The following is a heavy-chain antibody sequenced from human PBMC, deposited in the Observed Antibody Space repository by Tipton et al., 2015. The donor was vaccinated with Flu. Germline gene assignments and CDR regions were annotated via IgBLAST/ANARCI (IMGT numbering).Heavy chain of an antibody. CDR1: GGSISSYY. D-gene: IGHD2-15*01. CDR2: IYYSGST. Sequence: PGLVKPSETLSLTCTVSGGSISSYYWSWIRQPPGKGLEWIGYIYYSGSTNYNPSLKSRVTISVDTSKNQFSLKLSSVTAADTAVYYCARGIGQDLYYYYGMDVWGQGTTVTVSS. J-gene: IGHJ6*02. CDR3: ARGIGQDLYYYYGMDV. V-gene: IGHV4-59*01.